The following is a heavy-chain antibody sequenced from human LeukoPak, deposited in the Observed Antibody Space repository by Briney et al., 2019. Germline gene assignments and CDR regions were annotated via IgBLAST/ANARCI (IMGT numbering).Heavy chain of an antibody. CDR2: TRNKANSYTT. D-gene: IGHD6-13*01. Sequence: PGGSLRLSCAASGFTFSDHYMDWVRQAPGKGLEWVGRTRNKANSYTTEYAASVKGRFTISRDDSKNSLYLQMNSLKTEDTAVYYCARSSSWYGAFDIWGQGTMVTVSS. CDR1: GFTFSDHY. J-gene: IGHJ3*02. CDR3: ARSSSWYGAFDI. V-gene: IGHV3-72*01.